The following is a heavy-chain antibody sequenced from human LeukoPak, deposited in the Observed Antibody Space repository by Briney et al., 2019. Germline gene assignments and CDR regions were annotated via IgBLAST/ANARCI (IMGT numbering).Heavy chain of an antibody. V-gene: IGHV4-39*07. Sequence: SETLSLTCTVSGGSISSSSYYWGWIRQPPGKGLEWIGSIYYSGSTYYNPSLKSRVTISVDTSKNQFSLKLSSVTAADTAVYYCARARSIAAAGTYYYYYMDVWGKGTTVTISS. CDR2: IYYSGST. J-gene: IGHJ6*03. CDR1: GGSISSSSYY. D-gene: IGHD6-13*01. CDR3: ARARSIAAAGTYYYYYMDV.